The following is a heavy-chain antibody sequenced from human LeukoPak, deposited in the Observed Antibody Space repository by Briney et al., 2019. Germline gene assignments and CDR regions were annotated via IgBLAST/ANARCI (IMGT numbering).Heavy chain of an antibody. D-gene: IGHD3-22*01. V-gene: IGHV3-74*01. CDR2: INREGSRS. J-gene: IGHJ1*01. CDR1: GFTFSDYW. CDR3: AKEEIEVAVLCH. Sequence: AGGSLSPSCAASGFTFSDYWMYWVRQAPGKRLEWVSRINREGSRSTYADFVKGRFTISRDNANNTLYLQMISLRTEDAAVYYCAKEEIEVAVLCHWGQGTLFTVSS.